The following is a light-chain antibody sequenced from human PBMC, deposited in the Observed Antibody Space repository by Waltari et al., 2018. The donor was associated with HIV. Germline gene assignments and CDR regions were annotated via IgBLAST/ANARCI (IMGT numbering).Light chain of an antibody. CDR1: QIVLSTSGKKNF. CDR3: QQYYYIPYT. V-gene: IGKV4-1*01. Sequence: DIVLTQSPDSLAVFLGERATINRKSSQIVLSTSGKKNFLAWYQQKPGPSPKLLIYWASNLEAGVPDRFSGGGSGRNCSLTISSLKAEDVAVYFCQQYYYIPYTFGQGTKLEIK. J-gene: IGKJ2*01. CDR2: WAS.